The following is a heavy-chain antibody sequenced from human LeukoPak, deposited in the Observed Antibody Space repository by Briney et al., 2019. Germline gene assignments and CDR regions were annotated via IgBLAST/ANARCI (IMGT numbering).Heavy chain of an antibody. J-gene: IGHJ4*02. V-gene: IGHV1-58*01. CDR2: IVVGGGET. D-gene: IGHD3-22*01. CDR1: GFTFSRAA. Sequence: GTSVKVSCKASGFTFSRAAVQWVRQARGQRLEWIGWIVVGGGETIYAQNFQERVTITWDMSTSTAYIVLSSLRSEDTAVYYCAAETYYYDSSGYAFDYWGQGTLVTVSS. CDR3: AAETYYYDSSGYAFDY.